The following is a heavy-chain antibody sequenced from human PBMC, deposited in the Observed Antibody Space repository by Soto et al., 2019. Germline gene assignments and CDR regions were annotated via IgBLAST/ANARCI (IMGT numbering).Heavy chain of an antibody. Sequence: GSLRRSCAASGFTFDDYTMHWVRQAPGKGLEWVSLISWDGGSTYYADSVKGRFTISRDNSKNSLYLQMNSLRTEDTALYYCAKGYLGDNYYYYYGMDVWGKGTTVTVSS. D-gene: IGHD3-16*01. V-gene: IGHV3-43*01. CDR3: AKGYLGDNYYYYYGMDV. CDR2: ISWDGGST. J-gene: IGHJ6*04. CDR1: GFTFDDYT.